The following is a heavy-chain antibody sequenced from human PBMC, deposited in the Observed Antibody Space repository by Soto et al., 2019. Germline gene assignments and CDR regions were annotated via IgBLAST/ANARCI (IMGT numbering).Heavy chain of an antibody. CDR3: AREPAIFGVVIRYGMDV. J-gene: IGHJ6*02. V-gene: IGHV1-69*13. CDR2: IIPIFGTA. D-gene: IGHD3-3*01. CDR1: GGTFSSYA. Sequence: SVKVSCKASGGTFSSYAISWVRQAPGQGLEWMGGIIPIFGTANYAQKFQGRVTITADESTSTAYMELSSLRSEDTAVYYCAREPAIFGVVIRYGMDVWGQWTTVTVSS.